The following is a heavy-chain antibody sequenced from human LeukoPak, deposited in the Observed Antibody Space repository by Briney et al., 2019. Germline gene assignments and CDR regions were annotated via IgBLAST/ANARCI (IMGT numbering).Heavy chain of an antibody. J-gene: IGHJ5*02. D-gene: IGHD6-13*01. V-gene: IGHV4-61*02. CDR1: GGSISSGSYY. CDR3: ARSAAGIGLVWFDP. Sequence: SQTLSLTCTVSGGSISSGSYYWSWIRQPAGKGLEWIGRIYTSGSTNYNPSLKSRDTISVDTSKNQFSLKLSSVTAADTAVYYCARSAAGIGLVWFDPWGQGTLVTVSS. CDR2: IYTSGST.